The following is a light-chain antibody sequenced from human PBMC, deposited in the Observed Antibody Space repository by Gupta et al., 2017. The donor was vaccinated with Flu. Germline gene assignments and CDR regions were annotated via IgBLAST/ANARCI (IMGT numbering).Light chain of an antibody. CDR1: QSVLDSYNNKNF. CDR2: CAS. V-gene: IGKV4-1*01. J-gene: IGKJ1*01. Sequence: NCKSSQSVLDSYNNKNFLAWYQQKPGQPPKLLIYCASTRESGVPDRFSGSGSGTDFTLTISSLQAEDVAVYYCQQYKSTPRTFGQGTKVEIK. CDR3: QQYKSTPRT.